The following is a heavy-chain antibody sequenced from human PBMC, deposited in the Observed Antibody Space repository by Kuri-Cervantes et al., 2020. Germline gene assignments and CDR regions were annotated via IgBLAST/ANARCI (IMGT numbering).Heavy chain of an antibody. Sequence: GESLKISCAASGFIFTNYAMHWVRQAPGKGLEWVSSISSSSSYIYYADSVKGRFTISRDNAKNSLYLQMNSLRAEDTAVYYCARVGGYYDILTGYYWDYYYMDVWGKGTTVTVSS. CDR3: ARVGGYYDILTGYYWDYYYMDV. CDR2: ISSSSSYI. CDR1: GFIFTNYA. D-gene: IGHD3-9*01. J-gene: IGHJ6*03. V-gene: IGHV3-21*01.